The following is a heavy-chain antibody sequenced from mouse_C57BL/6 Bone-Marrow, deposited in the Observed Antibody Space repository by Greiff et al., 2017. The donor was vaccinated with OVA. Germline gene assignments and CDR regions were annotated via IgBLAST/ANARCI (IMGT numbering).Heavy chain of an antibody. Sequence: VQLQQSGAELAKPGASVKLSCKASGYTFTSYWMHWVKQRPGQGLEWIGYINPSSGYTKYNQKVKDKATLTADKSSSTAYMQLSSLTYEDSAVYYCARVGYQYYYAMDYWGQGTSVTVSS. J-gene: IGHJ4*01. CDR3: ARVGYQYYYAMDY. CDR2: INPSSGYT. CDR1: GYTFTSYW. V-gene: IGHV1-7*01. D-gene: IGHD2-14*01.